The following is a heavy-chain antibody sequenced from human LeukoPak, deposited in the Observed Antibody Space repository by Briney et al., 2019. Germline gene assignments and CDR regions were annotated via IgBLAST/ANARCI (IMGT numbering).Heavy chain of an antibody. D-gene: IGHD3-10*01. J-gene: IGHJ4*02. CDR1: GYTFTSYG. CDR2: IRADNGNT. V-gene: IGHV1-18*01. Sequence: ASVKVSCKASGYTFTSYGISWARQAPGQGLEWMGWIRADNGNTNYAQKLQGRVTMTTDTSTSTAYMELRSLRSDDTAVYYCARGHPAIMRIIYTYYFDFWGQGTLVTISS. CDR3: ARGHPAIMRIIYTYYFDF.